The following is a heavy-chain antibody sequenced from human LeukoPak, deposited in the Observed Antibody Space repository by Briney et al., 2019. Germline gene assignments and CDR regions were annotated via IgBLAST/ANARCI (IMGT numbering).Heavy chain of an antibody. Sequence: ASETLSLTCGVSGGPIDITNYWSWVRQAPGKGLEWIGEIAHDGTTNYNLSLRSQVAMSLDRANNQFSLSLTSVTAADTAIYYCTRESRPFCPFGYWGQGVLVTVSS. CDR3: TRESRPFCPFGY. CDR1: GGPIDITNY. D-gene: IGHD3-16*01. CDR2: IAHDGTT. V-gene: IGHV4-4*02. J-gene: IGHJ4*02.